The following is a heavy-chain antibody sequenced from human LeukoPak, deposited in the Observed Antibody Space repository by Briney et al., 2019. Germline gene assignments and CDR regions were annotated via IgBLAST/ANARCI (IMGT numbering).Heavy chain of an antibody. CDR1: GGPLTSYY. D-gene: IGHD5-12*01. J-gene: IGHJ3*02. CDR3: ARDRYSGYDGFGAFDI. Sequence: SETLSLTCAVSGGPLTSYYWTWIRQPPGKGREWIGFIYYRGSTNYNPSLESRVTISIDTSKNRFSLKLSSVTAADTAVYYCARDRYSGYDGFGAFDIWGQGTMVTVSS. V-gene: IGHV4-59*01. CDR2: IYYRGST.